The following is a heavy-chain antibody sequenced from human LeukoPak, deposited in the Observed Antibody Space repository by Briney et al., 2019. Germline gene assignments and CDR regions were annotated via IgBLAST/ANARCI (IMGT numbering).Heavy chain of an antibody. D-gene: IGHD1-7*01. CDR3: AKDGLNYNWNYIVYFDY. V-gene: IGHV3-33*06. Sequence: GGSLRLSCAASGFTFSSYGMHWVRQAPGKGLEWVAVIWYDGSKKDYADSVKGRFTISRDNSKNTLYLQMNGLRAEDTAVYYCAKDGLNYNWNYIVYFDYWGQGTLVTVSS. CDR2: IWYDGSKK. J-gene: IGHJ4*02. CDR1: GFTFSSYG.